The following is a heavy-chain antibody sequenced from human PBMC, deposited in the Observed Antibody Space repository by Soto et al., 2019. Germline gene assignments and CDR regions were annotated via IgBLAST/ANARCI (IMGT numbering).Heavy chain of an antibody. CDR3: ARDLGCSGGSCYTPGAFDI. CDR1: GFTFSDCY. CDR2: ISSSGSTI. Sequence: PGGSLRLSCAASGFTFSDCYMSWIRQAPGKGLEWVSYISSSGSTIYYADSVKGRFTISRDNAKNSLYLQMNSLRAEDTAVYYCARDLGCSGGSCYTPGAFDIWGQGTMVTVSS. V-gene: IGHV3-11*01. D-gene: IGHD2-15*01. J-gene: IGHJ3*02.